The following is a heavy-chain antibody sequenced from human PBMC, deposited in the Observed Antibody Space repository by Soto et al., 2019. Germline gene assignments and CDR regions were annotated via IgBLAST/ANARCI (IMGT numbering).Heavy chain of an antibody. CDR2: ISTNYGNT. CDR1: GYTFTSYG. J-gene: IGHJ6*02. D-gene: IGHD2-15*01. CDR3: AREALGEDGGMDV. V-gene: IGHV1-18*01. Sequence: QVQLVQSGAEVKKPGASVKVSCKASGYTFTSYGISWVRQAPGQGLEWMGWISTNYGNTNYAQKLQGRVTMTTDTSTGTGYMEVRSLRSDDTAVYYCAREALGEDGGMDVWGQGTTVTVSS.